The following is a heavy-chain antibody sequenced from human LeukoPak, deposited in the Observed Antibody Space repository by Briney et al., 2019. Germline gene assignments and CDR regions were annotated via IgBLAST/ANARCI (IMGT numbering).Heavy chain of an antibody. CDR1: GFTFSSYG. V-gene: IGHV3-30*18. D-gene: IGHD3-10*01. CDR2: ISYDGSNK. Sequence: GGSLRLSCAAPGFTFSSYGMHWVRQAPGKGLEWVAVISYDGSNKYYADSVKGRFTISRDNSKNTLYLQMNSLRAEDTAVYYCAKRAVPDYYGSGSQFDYWGQGTLVTVSS. CDR3: AKRAVPDYYGSGSQFDY. J-gene: IGHJ4*02.